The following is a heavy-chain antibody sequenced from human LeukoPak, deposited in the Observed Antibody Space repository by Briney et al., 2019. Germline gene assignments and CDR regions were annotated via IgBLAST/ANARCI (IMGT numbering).Heavy chain of an antibody. CDR1: GFTLSSYG. D-gene: IGHD1-14*01. J-gene: IGHJ4*02. Sequence: PGGSLRLSCAASGFTLSSYGMHWVRQAPGKGLEWVALISYDGSDTYYADSVRGRFTISRDNSKNTLYLQMNSLRVEDTAVYYCATPDFDYWGQGTLVTVSS. V-gene: IGHV3-30*03. CDR2: ISYDGSDT. CDR3: ATPDFDY.